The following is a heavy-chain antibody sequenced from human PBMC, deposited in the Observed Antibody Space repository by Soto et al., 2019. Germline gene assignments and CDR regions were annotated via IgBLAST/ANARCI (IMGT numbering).Heavy chain of an antibody. J-gene: IGHJ4*02. D-gene: IGHD2-21*01. V-gene: IGHV3-23*01. CDR1: GFSFSTYA. CDR2: ISASGDNS. CDR3: AHGGDWSFNFVY. Sequence: EVQLLESGGGLVQPGGSLRLSCGASGFSFSTYAMSWVRQAPGKGLEWVVGISASGDNSYYADSVKGRFTISRDNSKGTLYLQMNNLTDEDTAVFYCAHGGDWSFNFVYCGQGTLVTVSS.